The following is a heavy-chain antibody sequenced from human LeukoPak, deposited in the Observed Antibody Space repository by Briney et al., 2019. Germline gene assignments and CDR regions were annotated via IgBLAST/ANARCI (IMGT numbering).Heavy chain of an antibody. D-gene: IGHD3-10*01. CDR1: GGSFSGYY. V-gene: IGHV4-34*01. CDR3: ARESPSRGYAFDI. Sequence: SETLSLTCAVYGGSFSGYYWSWIRQPPGKGLEWIGEINHSGSTNYNPSLKSRVTISVDMSKNQFSLKLSSVTAADTAVYYCARESPSRGYAFDIWGQGTMVTVSS. J-gene: IGHJ3*02. CDR2: INHSGST.